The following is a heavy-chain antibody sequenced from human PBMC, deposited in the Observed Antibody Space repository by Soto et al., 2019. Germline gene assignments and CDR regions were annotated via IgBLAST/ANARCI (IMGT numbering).Heavy chain of an antibody. CDR3: AKDPNSSSWYLYYFHY. D-gene: IGHD6-13*01. V-gene: IGHV3-23*01. CDR1: GFTFSSYA. J-gene: IGHJ4*02. CDR2: ISGSGGST. Sequence: PGGSLRLSCAASGFTFSSYAMSWVRQAPGKGLEWVSAISGSGGSTYYADSVKGRFTISRDNSKNTLYLQMNSLRAEDTAVYYCAKDPNSSSWYLYYFHYWGQGTLVTVSS.